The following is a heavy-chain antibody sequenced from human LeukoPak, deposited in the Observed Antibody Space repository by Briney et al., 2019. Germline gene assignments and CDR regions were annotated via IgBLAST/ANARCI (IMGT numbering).Heavy chain of an antibody. V-gene: IGHV1-8*01. J-gene: IGHJ4*02. CDR1: GYTFTSYD. D-gene: IGHD6-6*01. CDR2: MNPNSGNT. Sequence: ASVKVSCKASGYTFTSYDINWVRQATGQGLEWMGWMNPNSGNTGYAQKFQGRVTMTRDTSTSTVYMELSSLRSEDTAVYYCARVGSSSFDYWGQGTLVTVSS. CDR3: ARVGSSSFDY.